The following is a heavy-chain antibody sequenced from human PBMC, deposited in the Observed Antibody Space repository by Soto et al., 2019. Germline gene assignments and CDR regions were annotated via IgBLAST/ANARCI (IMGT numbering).Heavy chain of an antibody. CDR3: ARDQGITMIVVATKDYYGMXV. CDR1: GYTFTTYY. J-gene: IGHJ6*01. D-gene: IGHD3-22*01. CDR2: INPSGGST. V-gene: IGHV1-46*01. Sequence: GASVKVSCKASGYTFTTYYIHWVRQAPGQGLEWMGIINPSGGSTTYAQKFQGRVAMTRDTSTNTVYMELSSLRSEDTAVYYCARDQGITMIVVATKDYYGMXVWGQGTTVTVSS.